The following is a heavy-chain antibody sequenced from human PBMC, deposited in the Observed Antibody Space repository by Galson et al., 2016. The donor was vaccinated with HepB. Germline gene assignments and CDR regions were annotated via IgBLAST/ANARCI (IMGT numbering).Heavy chain of an antibody. V-gene: IGHV3-30-3*01. CDR3: ARFIAGPWNDYYYYGRDV. D-gene: IGHD1-1*01. CDR2: ISNDGSNK. J-gene: IGHJ6*04. CDR1: GFIFRSYA. Sequence: SLRLSCADSGFIFRSYAMNWVRQAPGKGLEWLAVISNDGSNKYFADSVKGRFTISRDNSKNTLYLQMNSLRAGDTAVYSCARFIAGPWNDYYYYGRDVWGKGTTVTVSS.